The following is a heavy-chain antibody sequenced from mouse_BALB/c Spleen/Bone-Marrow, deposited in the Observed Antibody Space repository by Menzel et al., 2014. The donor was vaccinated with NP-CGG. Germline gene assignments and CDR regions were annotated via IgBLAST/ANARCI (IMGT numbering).Heavy chain of an antibody. J-gene: IGHJ1*01. D-gene: IGHD3-3*01. V-gene: IGHV7-3*02. CDR1: GFTFTDYY. Sequence: EVHLVESGGGLVQPGGSLRLSCATSGFTFTDYYMNWVRQPPGMALEWLGFIRNKANGYTTDYSTSVKGRFTISRDNSQNILYLQMNTLRTEDSATYYCARDVGRLFFDVWGAGTTVPVSS. CDR2: IRNKANGYTT. CDR3: ARDVGRLFFDV.